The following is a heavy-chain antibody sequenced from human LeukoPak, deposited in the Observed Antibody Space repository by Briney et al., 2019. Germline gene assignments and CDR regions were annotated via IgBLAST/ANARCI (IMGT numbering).Heavy chain of an antibody. Sequence: GRSLRLSCAASGFTFDDYAMHWVRQAPGKGLEWVSGISWNSGSIGYADSVKGRFTISRDNAKNSLYLQMNSLRAEDTALYYCAKGMGPEGWALLNHWGQGTLVTVSS. CDR2: ISWNSGSI. J-gene: IGHJ5*02. CDR3: AKGMGPEGWALLNH. V-gene: IGHV3-9*01. D-gene: IGHD6-19*01. CDR1: GFTFDDYA.